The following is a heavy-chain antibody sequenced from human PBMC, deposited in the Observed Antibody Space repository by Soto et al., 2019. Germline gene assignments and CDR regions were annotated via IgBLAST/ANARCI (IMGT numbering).Heavy chain of an antibody. V-gene: IGHV3-23*01. J-gene: IGHJ6*02. CDR1: GFTFSSYA. D-gene: IGHD5-18*01. Sequence: GESLKISCAASGFTFSSYAMSWVRQAPGKGLEWVSAISGSGGSTYYADSVKGRFTISRDNSKNTLYLQMNSLRAEDTAVYYCAKADTAMDYYYYYGMDVWGQGTTVTVSS. CDR3: AKADTAMDYYYYYGMDV. CDR2: ISGSGGST.